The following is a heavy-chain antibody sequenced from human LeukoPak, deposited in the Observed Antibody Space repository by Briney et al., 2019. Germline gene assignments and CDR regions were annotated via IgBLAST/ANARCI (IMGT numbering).Heavy chain of an antibody. D-gene: IGHD3-10*01. J-gene: IGHJ4*02. Sequence: ASVKVSCKASGYTFTSYGISWVRQAPGQGVEWMGWISAYNGNTNYAQKLQGRVTMTTDTSTSTAYMELRSLRSEDTAVYYCARDPTSLRFGELPVSDYWGQGTLVTVSS. CDR2: ISAYNGNT. CDR3: ARDPTSLRFGELPVSDY. CDR1: GYTFTSYG. V-gene: IGHV1-18*01.